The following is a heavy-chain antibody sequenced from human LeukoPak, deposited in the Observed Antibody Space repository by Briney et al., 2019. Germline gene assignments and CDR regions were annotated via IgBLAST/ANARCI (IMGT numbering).Heavy chain of an antibody. Sequence: SETLSLTCAVSGDSISRGHWWSWVRQPPGKGLEWIGEIYHSGSTNYNASLKSRVTMSMDKSKNQFSLKLSSVTAADTAVYYCARRSVRGVIRYWGQGTLVTVSS. D-gene: IGHD3-10*01. CDR2: IYHSGST. J-gene: IGHJ4*02. CDR1: GDSISRGHW. CDR3: ARRSVRGVIRY. V-gene: IGHV4-4*02.